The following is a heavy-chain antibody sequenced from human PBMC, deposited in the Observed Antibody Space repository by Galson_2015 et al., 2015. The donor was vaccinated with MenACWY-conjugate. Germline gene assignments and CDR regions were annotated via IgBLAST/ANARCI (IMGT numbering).Heavy chain of an antibody. J-gene: IGHJ4*02. CDR1: GSSFPHYW. Sequence: QSGAEVKKPGESLQISCTGSGSSFPHYWIAWVRQMPGKGLEWVGLIDPVNSNIRYSPSLQGQVTISADESISTAYLQWSSLKASDTAMYYCARHPPGGRGMDVWGQGTLVTVSS. D-gene: IGHD6-13*01. CDR2: IDPVNSNI. CDR3: ARHPPGGRGMDV. V-gene: IGHV5-51*01.